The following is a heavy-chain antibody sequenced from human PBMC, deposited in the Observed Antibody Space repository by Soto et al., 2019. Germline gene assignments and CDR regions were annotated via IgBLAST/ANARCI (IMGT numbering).Heavy chain of an antibody. J-gene: IGHJ4*02. V-gene: IGHV1-18*01. Sequence: ASVKVSCKASGYTFTSYGISWWRQAPGQGLEWMGWISAYNGNTNYAQKLQGRVTMTTDTSTSTAYMELRSLRSDDTAVYYCARIPFPPEGYSSGWSDYWGQGTLVTV. CDR1: GYTFTSYG. D-gene: IGHD6-19*01. CDR3: ARIPFPPEGYSSGWSDY. CDR2: ISAYNGNT.